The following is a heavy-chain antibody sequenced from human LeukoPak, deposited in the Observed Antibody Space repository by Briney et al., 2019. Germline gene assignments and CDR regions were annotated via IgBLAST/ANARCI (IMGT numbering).Heavy chain of an antibody. CDR3: ASGEMATITSIDY. J-gene: IGHJ4*02. CDR1: GGSISSYY. D-gene: IGHD5-24*01. CDR2: IYYSGST. Sequence: PSETLSLTCTVSGGSISSYYGIWIRQPPGKGLEWSGYIYYSGSTNYNPSLKSQVTISVPTSKTKFSLKLSSVTAADTAVYYCASGEMATITSIDYWGQGTLVTVSS. V-gene: IGHV4-59*01.